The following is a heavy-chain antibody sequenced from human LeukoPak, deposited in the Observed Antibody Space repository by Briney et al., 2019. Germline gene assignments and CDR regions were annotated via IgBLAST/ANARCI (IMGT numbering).Heavy chain of an antibody. V-gene: IGHV4-31*03. CDR3: ARYPTLDYGEGDY. CDR1: GGSPSSGGYY. CDR2: IYYSGST. Sequence: TLSLTCTVSGGSPSSGGYYWSWIRQHPGKGLEWIGYIYYSGSTYYNPSLKSRVTISVDTSKNQFSLKLSSVTAADTAVYYCARYPTLDYGEGDYWGQGTLVTVSS. D-gene: IGHD4-17*01. J-gene: IGHJ4*02.